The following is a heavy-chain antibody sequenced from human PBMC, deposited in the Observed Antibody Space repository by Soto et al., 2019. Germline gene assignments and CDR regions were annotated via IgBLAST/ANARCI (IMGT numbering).Heavy chain of an antibody. Sequence: SETLSLTCTVSGGSMSRYYWTWIRQPPGKGLEWIGNIHYTGSTNYDPSLKSRVTILLGTSTSQFSLKVSSVTAADTAVYYCARDLTISSTDGPLDPWGHGTLVTVS. CDR3: ARDLTISSTDGPLDP. V-gene: IGHV4-59*01. J-gene: IGHJ5*02. D-gene: IGHD1-1*01. CDR1: GGSMSRYY. CDR2: IHYTGST.